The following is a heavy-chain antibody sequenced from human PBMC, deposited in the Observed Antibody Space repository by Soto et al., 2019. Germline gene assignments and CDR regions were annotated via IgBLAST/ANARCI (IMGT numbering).Heavy chain of an antibody. J-gene: IGHJ6*02. V-gene: IGHV3-7*03. D-gene: IGHD3-3*01. CDR1: GFTFRSYW. CDR3: ARGSTYDFWSGYIYYGMDV. CDR2: INQDGSEK. Sequence: EVQLVESGGGLVQPGGSLRLPCAASGFTFRSYWVNWVRQAPGKGLQWVANINQDGSEKYYVDSVKGRFTISRDNAKNSLYLQMNSLRAEDTAVYYCARGSTYDFWSGYIYYGMDVWGQGTTVTVSS.